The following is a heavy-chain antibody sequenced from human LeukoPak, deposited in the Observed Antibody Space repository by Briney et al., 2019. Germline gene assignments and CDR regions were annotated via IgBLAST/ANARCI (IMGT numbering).Heavy chain of an antibody. CDR2: IIPIFGTA. D-gene: IGHD3/OR15-3a*01. CDR3: ARVGLKDYYYYMDV. J-gene: IGHJ6*03. CDR1: GGTFSSYA. Sequence: SVKVSCKASGGTFSSYAISWVRQAPGQGLEWMGRIIPIFGTANYAQKFQGRVTLTTDESTSTAYMELSSLRSEDTAVYYCARVGLKDYYYYMDVWGKGTTVTVSS. V-gene: IGHV1-69*05.